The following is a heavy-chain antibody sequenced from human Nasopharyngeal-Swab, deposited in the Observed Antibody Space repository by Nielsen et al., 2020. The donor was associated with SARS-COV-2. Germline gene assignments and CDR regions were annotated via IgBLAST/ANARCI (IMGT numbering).Heavy chain of an antibody. D-gene: IGHD3-10*01. CDR2: ISIGNSYI. CDR3: ARVRYYGSGDCRPHYFDF. J-gene: IGHJ4*01. V-gene: IGHV3-21*01. CDR1: GFSFRASG. Sequence: GGSLKISWAASGFSFRASGMSWVRRAPGKGLEGVSSISIGNSYILYADSVKGRFTISRDNVRESLFLQMNSLTADDTAVYYCARVRYYGSGDCRPHYFDFWGHGTLVTVSS.